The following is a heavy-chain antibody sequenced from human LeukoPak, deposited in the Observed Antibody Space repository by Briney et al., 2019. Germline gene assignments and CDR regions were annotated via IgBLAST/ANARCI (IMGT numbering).Heavy chain of an antibody. D-gene: IGHD6-25*01. CDR2: ISTVSTYK. CDR1: GFTFTDYS. V-gene: IGHV3-21*01. Sequence: PGGSLRLSCAASGFTFTDYSMTWVRQAPGEGLEWVSSISTVSTYKFYSDSVRGRFTISRDNAKSILYLQMSSLSAEDTAVYYCARDGSGFYLYYFMDVWGRGTPVTVSS. J-gene: IGHJ6*03. CDR3: ARDGSGFYLYYFMDV.